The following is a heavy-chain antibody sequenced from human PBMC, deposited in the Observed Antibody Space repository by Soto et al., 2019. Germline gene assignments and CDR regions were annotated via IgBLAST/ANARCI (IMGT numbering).Heavy chain of an antibody. Sequence: PGGSLRLSCAASGFTFDDYGMNWVRQAPGKGLEWVSGIHWNGGSTGYADSVKGRFTISRDNAKNSLYLQMNSLRAEDTALYYCARVSGSGSYYKPLNYWGQGTLVTVSS. D-gene: IGHD3-10*01. CDR2: IHWNGGST. V-gene: IGHV3-20*04. CDR3: ARVSGSGSYYKPLNY. CDR1: GFTFDDYG. J-gene: IGHJ4*02.